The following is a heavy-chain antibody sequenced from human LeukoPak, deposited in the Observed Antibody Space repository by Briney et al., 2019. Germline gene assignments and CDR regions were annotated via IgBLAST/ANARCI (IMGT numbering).Heavy chain of an antibody. J-gene: IGHJ4*02. V-gene: IGHV4-34*01. Sequence: SETLSLTCGVFGGSFGGYYWSWIRQPPGQGLEWIGQIHHSGSTNYNPSLKSRVTVSVDTSKNQLSLKLTSVTAADTAVYYCARPPHYYDNSGYYDAYWGQGTLVTVSS. CDR3: ARPPHYYDNSGYYDAY. CDR2: IHHSGST. CDR1: GGSFGGYY. D-gene: IGHD3-22*01.